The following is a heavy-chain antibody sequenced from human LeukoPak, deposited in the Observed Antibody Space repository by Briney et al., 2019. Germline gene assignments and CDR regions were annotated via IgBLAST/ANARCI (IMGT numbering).Heavy chain of an antibody. Sequence: SVKVSCKASGGTFSSYAIGWVRQAPGQGLEWMGRIIPILGIANYAQKFQGRVTITADKSTSTAYMELSSLRSEDTAVYYCARADYYDSSGYTRLYYFDYWGQGTLVTVSS. J-gene: IGHJ4*02. CDR1: GGTFSSYA. V-gene: IGHV1-69*04. CDR2: IIPILGIA. CDR3: ARADYYDSSGYTRLYYFDY. D-gene: IGHD3-22*01.